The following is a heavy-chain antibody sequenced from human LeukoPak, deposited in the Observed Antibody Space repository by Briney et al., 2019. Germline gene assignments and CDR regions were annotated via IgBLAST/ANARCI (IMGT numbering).Heavy chain of an antibody. V-gene: IGHV3-23*01. D-gene: IGHD3-22*01. CDR3: AKVLRVMYSYYSSGYPPRAY. Sequence: GGSLRLSCAASGLTFSSYAMSWVRQAAGKGLEWVSAISGTGGSTYYADSVKGRFTISRDNSKNTLYLQMNSLRPDGTAVYFFAKVLRVMYSYYSSGYPPRAYWGKGTLVTVSS. J-gene: IGHJ4*02. CDR2: ISGTGGST. CDR1: GLTFSSYA.